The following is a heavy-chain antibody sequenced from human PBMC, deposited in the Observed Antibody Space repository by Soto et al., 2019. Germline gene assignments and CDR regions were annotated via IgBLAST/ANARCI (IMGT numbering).Heavy chain of an antibody. Sequence: PSETLSLTCTVSGDSISTFYWGWMRQSPGKELEWIGYVYYTGSTNYNPSLKSRVTISVDRSKNQFSLKLTSANAADTAAYYCARGRTVRNYADDSSHYFYFFDYWGQGTQVTVS. CDR3: ARGRTVRNYADDSSHYFYFFDY. V-gene: IGHV4-59*01. CDR1: GDSISTFY. CDR2: VYYTGST. J-gene: IGHJ4*02. D-gene: IGHD3-22*01.